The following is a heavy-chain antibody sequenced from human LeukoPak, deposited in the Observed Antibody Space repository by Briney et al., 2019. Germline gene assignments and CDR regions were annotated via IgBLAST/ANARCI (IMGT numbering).Heavy chain of an antibody. Sequence: PGGSLRLSCAASGFTFSSYSMNWVRPAPGKGLEWVSSISSSSSYIYYADSVKGRFTISRDNAKNSLYLQMSSLRAEDTAVYYCARERTEGYCSGGSCPKHAFDIWGQGTMVTVSS. V-gene: IGHV3-21*01. CDR3: ARERTEGYCSGGSCPKHAFDI. CDR1: GFTFSSYS. J-gene: IGHJ3*02. D-gene: IGHD2-15*01. CDR2: ISSSSSYI.